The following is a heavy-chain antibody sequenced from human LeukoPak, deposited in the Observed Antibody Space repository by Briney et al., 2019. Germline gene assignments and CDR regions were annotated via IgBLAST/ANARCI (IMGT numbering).Heavy chain of an antibody. Sequence: PGRSLRLSCAASGFTFRSYAMHWVRQAPGKGLEWVALISYDGIIKYYADSVKGRFTISRDNSQNTLYLQMNSLRAEDTAVYYCARGPNYDSSGYYYPDAFDIWGQGTMVTVSS. CDR2: ISYDGIIK. V-gene: IGHV3-30*14. J-gene: IGHJ3*02. D-gene: IGHD3-22*01. CDR1: GFTFRSYA. CDR3: ARGPNYDSSGYYYPDAFDI.